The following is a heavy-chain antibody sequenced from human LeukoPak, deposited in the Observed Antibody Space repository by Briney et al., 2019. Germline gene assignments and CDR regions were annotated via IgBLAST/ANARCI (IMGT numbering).Heavy chain of an antibody. CDR3: AADREYYDSSLNFDY. Sequence: SGNVSCTSAGSTFTISTVQWGRPPRGQRLGLIWCIVVGSGNTNYSQKFQERGTITMDMSTSTAYMELSSLRSEDTAVYYCAADREYYDSSLNFDYWGQGTLVTVSS. CDR1: GSTFTIST. CDR2: IVVGSGNT. D-gene: IGHD3-22*01. V-gene: IGHV1-58*01. J-gene: IGHJ4*02.